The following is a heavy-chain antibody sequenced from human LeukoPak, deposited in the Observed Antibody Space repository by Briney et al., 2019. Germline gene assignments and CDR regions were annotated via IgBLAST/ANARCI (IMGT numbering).Heavy chain of an antibody. V-gene: IGHV3-23*01. CDR1: GFTFSSYA. CDR2: ISGSGGST. D-gene: IGHD2-2*01. J-gene: IGHJ1*01. Sequence: GGSLRLSCAASGFTFSSYAMSWVRQAPGKGLEGVSAISGSGGSTYYADSVKGRFTISRDNSKNTLYLQMNSLRAEDTAVYYCARATVPAVRAEYFQHWGQGTLVTVPS. CDR3: ARATVPAVRAEYFQH.